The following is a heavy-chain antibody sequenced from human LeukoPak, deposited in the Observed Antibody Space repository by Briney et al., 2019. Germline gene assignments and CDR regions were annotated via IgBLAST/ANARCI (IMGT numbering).Heavy chain of an antibody. D-gene: IGHD3-16*01. Sequence: AGGSLRLSCAAPGFTFSSYSMNWVRQAPGKGLEWVSSISSSSSYIYYADSVKGRFTISRDNAKNSLYLQMNSLRAEDTAVYYCARDSASLAGGYWGQGTLVTVSS. CDR1: GFTFSSYS. J-gene: IGHJ4*02. CDR3: ARDSASLAGGY. CDR2: ISSSSSYI. V-gene: IGHV3-21*01.